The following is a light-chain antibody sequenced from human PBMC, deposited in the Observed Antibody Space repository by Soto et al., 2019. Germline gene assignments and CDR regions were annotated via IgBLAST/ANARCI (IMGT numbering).Light chain of an antibody. J-gene: IGKJ1*01. CDR2: GAS. Sequence: EVVLTQSPGTLSLSPGDRATLSCRASQNVISSHLAWYQQRPGQAPRLLIYGASTRATDIPDRFSGRGSGTDFTLIISKLEPEDFAVYYCQQYDSSSWTFGQGTKVEFK. V-gene: IGKV3-20*01. CDR3: QQYDSSSWT. CDR1: QNVISSH.